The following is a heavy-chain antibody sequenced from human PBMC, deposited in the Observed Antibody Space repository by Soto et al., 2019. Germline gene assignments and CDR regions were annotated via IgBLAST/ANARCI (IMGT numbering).Heavy chain of an antibody. V-gene: IGHV4-30-4*01. Sequence: SETLSLTCTVSGGSISSGDYYWSWIRQPPGKGLEWIGYIYYSGSTYYNPSLKSRVTISVDTSKNQFSLKLSSVTAADTAVYYCARDRGAYCGGDCYSLGVTYYYYGMDVWGQGTTVTVSS. CDR3: ARDRGAYCGGDCYSLGVTYYYYGMDV. CDR1: GGSISSGDYY. CDR2: IYYSGST. J-gene: IGHJ6*02. D-gene: IGHD2-21*02.